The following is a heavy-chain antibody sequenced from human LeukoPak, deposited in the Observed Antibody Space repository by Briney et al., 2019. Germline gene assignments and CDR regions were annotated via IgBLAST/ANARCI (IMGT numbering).Heavy chain of an antibody. CDR1: GGSISSYY. CDR3: ARDSSGYYYDDAFDI. V-gene: IGHV4-59*01. J-gene: IGHJ3*02. Sequence: PSETLSLTCTVSGGSISSYYWSWIRQPPGKGLEWIGYIYYSGSTNYNPSLKSRVTISVDTSKNQFSLKLSSVTAADTAVYYCARDSSGYYYDDAFDIWGQGTMVTVSS. D-gene: IGHD3-22*01. CDR2: IYYSGST.